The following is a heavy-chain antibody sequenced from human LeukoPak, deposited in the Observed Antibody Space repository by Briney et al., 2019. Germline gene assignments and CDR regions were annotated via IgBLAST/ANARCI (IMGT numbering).Heavy chain of an antibody. CDR1: GGSSSGYY. CDR3: ARGPDYDILTGYFFYWYFDL. CDR2: INHSGST. J-gene: IGHJ2*01. D-gene: IGHD3-9*01. V-gene: IGHV4-34*01. Sequence: SETLSLTCAVYGGSSSGYYWSWIRQPPGKGLEWIGEINHSGSTDYSPSLRSRVTISVDTSKNQFSLKLSSVTAADTAVYYCARGPDYDILTGYFFYWYFDLWGRGTLVTVSS.